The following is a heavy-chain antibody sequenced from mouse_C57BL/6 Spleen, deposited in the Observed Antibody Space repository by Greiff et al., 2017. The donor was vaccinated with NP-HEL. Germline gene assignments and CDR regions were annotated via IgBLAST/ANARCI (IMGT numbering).Heavy chain of an antibody. V-gene: IGHV5-16*01. J-gene: IGHJ4*01. CDR2: INYDGSST. Sequence: DVKLVESEGGLVQPGSSMKLSCTASGFTFSDYYMAWVRQVPEKGLEWVANINYDGSSTYYLDSLKSRFIISRDNAKNILYLQMSSLKSEDTATYYCARDRDGYGYYAMDYWGQGTSVTVSS. CDR1: GFTFSDYY. CDR3: ARDRDGYGYYAMDY. D-gene: IGHD2-2*01.